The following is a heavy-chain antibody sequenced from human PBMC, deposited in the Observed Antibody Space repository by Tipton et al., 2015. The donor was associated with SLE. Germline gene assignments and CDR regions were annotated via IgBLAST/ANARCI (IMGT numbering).Heavy chain of an antibody. CDR2: IKQDGSEK. J-gene: IGHJ4*02. CDR3: AREAYSVSCFDY. D-gene: IGHD1-26*01. CDR1: GFTFSSYW. V-gene: IGHV3-7*01. Sequence: LSLTCAASGFTFSSYWMSWVRQAPGKGLEWVAKIKQDGSEKYNVDSVKGQFTISRETAKNSLYLQMNSRRAEETAVYYCAREAYSVSCFDYWGQGPLVTVSS.